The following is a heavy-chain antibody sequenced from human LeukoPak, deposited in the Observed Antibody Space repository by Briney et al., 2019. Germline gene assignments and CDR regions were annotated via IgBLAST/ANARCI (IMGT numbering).Heavy chain of an antibody. CDR1: GGSISSYY. J-gene: IGHJ4*02. D-gene: IGHD3/OR15-3a*01. Sequence: SETLSRTCTVSGGSISSYYLSWIRQPPGKGLEWIGYIYYSGSTNYNPSLKSQVSISIDTSKNQFSLKLTSVTAADTAVYYCARQTGSGLFILPGGQGTLVTVSS. CDR3: ARQTGSGLFILP. V-gene: IGHV4-59*08. CDR2: IYYSGST.